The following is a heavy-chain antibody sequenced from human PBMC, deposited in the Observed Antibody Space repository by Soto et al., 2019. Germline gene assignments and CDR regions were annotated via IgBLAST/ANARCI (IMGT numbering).Heavy chain of an antibody. CDR2: INRSGGT. CDR3: ARAPIIGATFFDY. Sequence: QVQLQQGGAGLLKPSETPSLTCAVTGGSFSGHYWSWIRQAPGKGLEWIGEINRSGGTNYDPSLKSRVTISVDASKNQFSLRLSAVTAADTAVYYCARAPIIGATFFDYWGPGSLVTVSS. CDR1: GGSFSGHY. V-gene: IGHV4-34*01. D-gene: IGHD1-26*01. J-gene: IGHJ4*02.